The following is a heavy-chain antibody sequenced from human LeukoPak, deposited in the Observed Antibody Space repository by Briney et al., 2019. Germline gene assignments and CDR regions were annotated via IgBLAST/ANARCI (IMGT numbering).Heavy chain of an antibody. D-gene: IGHD3-22*01. CDR1: GFTFSSYA. Sequence: GGSLRLSCAASGFTFSSYAMSWVRQAPGKGLEWVSGISGSGDNTYYADSVKGRFTISRDNSKNTLYVQVYSLGTEDTAAYYCAKGSYYDSSGSFYFDYWGQGTLVTVSS. CDR3: AKGSYYDSSGSFYFDY. CDR2: ISGSGDNT. J-gene: IGHJ4*02. V-gene: IGHV3-23*01.